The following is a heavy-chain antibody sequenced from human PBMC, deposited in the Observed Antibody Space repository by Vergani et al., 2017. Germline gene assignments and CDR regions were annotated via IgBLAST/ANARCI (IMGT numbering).Heavy chain of an antibody. D-gene: IGHD4-17*01. CDR1: GGSFSGYY. CDR2: INHSGST. Sequence: QVQLQQWGAGLLKPSETLSLTCAVYGGSFSGYYWSWIRQPPGKGLEWIGEINHSGSTNYNPSLKSRVTISVDTSKNQFSLKLSSVTAADTAVYYCARGLMTTARLNNWFDPWGQGTLVTVSS. CDR3: ARGLMTTARLNNWFDP. V-gene: IGHV4-34*01. J-gene: IGHJ5*02.